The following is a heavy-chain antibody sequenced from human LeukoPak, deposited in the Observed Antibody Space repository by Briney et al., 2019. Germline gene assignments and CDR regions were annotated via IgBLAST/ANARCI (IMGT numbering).Heavy chain of an antibody. D-gene: IGHD4-17*01. Sequence: SVKVSCKASGGTFSSYAISWVRQAPGQGLEWMGRIIPILGIANYAQKFQGRVAITADKSTSTAYMELSSLRSEDTAVYYCARDSTVTIEYYYGMDVWGQGTTVTVSS. J-gene: IGHJ6*02. V-gene: IGHV1-69*04. CDR3: ARDSTVTIEYYYGMDV. CDR1: GGTFSSYA. CDR2: IIPILGIA.